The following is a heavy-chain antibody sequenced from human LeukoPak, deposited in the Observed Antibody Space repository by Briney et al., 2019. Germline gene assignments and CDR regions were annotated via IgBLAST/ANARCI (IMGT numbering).Heavy chain of an antibody. CDR2: INPNSGGT. CDR1: GYTFTSYG. D-gene: IGHD3-10*01. CDR3: ARDLYGSGTYYKALDY. V-gene: IGHV1-2*02. J-gene: IGHJ4*02. Sequence: ASVKVSCKASGYTFTSYGISWVRQAPGQGLEWMGWINPNSGGTNYAQKFQGRVTMTRDTSISTSYMELSRLKSDDTAVYYCARDLYGSGTYYKALDYWGQGTLVTVSS.